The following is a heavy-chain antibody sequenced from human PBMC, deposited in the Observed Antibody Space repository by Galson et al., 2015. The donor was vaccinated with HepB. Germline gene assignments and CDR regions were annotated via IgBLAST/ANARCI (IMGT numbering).Heavy chain of an antibody. J-gene: IGHJ6*02. Sequence: SVKVSCKASGYTFTSYYMHWVRQAPGQGLEWMGIINPSGGSTSYAQKFQGRVTMTRDTSTSTVYMELSSLRSEDTAVYYCARDAPGEQQLHYYYGMDVWGQGTTVTVSS. V-gene: IGHV1-46*01. CDR3: ARDAPGEQQLHYYYGMDV. D-gene: IGHD6-13*01. CDR2: INPSGGST. CDR1: GYTFTSYY.